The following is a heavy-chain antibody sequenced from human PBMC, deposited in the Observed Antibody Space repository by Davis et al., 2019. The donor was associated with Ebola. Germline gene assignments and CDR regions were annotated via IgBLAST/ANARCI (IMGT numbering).Heavy chain of an antibody. CDR3: AKNRYSGAYNYFDF. V-gene: IGHV3-53*01. J-gene: IGHJ4*02. D-gene: IGHD6-25*01. CDR1: GFSVSTKY. CDR2: MYSGGTT. Sequence: GESLKISCAASGFSVSTKYMNWVRQAPGKGLQWVSIMYSGGTTYYADSVKGRFTISRDSSKNTVYLQMHSLRAEDTAIYYCAKNRYSGAYNYFDFWGQGTLVSVSS.